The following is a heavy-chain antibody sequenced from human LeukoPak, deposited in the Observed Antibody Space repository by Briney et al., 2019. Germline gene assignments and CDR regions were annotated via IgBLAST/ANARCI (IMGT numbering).Heavy chain of an antibody. D-gene: IGHD5-18*01. CDR1: GFTLGSHD. CDR3: VREARGYHYTCFDY. J-gene: IGHJ4*02. Sequence: GGSLRLSCTASGFTLGSHDMHWVRQIPGQGLEWVAAVSSGFHAFFADSVQGRFTVSREDARNSLYLQMNSLRAGDTAVYYCVREARGYHYTCFDYWGQGTLVTVSS. V-gene: IGHV3-13*01. CDR2: VSSGFHA.